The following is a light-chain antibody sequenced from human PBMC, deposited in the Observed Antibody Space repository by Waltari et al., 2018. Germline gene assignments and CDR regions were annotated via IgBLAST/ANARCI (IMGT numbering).Light chain of an antibody. V-gene: IGKV1-9*01. J-gene: IGKJ5*01. CDR1: QDISSY. CDR2: AAF. CDR3: QQFKTYPLT. Sequence: MQLTQSPSSLPAYAGDTVTITCRASQDISSYLAWYQLKPEKAPKILISAAFTLQSGVPPRFSGSGSGADFTLTISSLQPEDFATYYCQQFKTYPLTFGQGTRLEIK.